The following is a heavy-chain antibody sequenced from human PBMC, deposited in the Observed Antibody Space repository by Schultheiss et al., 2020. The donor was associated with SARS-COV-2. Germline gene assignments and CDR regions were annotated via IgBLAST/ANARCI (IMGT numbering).Heavy chain of an antibody. Sequence: SETLSLTCTVSGGSISSYYWSWIRQPPGKGLEWIGYIYYSGSTNYNPSLKSRVTISVDTSKNQFSLKLSSVTAADTAVYYCARGGDPGGDYYGMDVWGQGTTVTVSS. CDR2: IYYSGST. CDR1: GGSISSYY. V-gene: IGHV4-59*12. CDR3: ARGGDPGGDYYGMDV. D-gene: IGHD7-27*01. J-gene: IGHJ6*02.